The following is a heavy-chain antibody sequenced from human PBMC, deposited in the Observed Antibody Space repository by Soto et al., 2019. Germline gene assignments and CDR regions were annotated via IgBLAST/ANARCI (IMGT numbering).Heavy chain of an antibody. CDR2: IRSKAYGGTT. J-gene: IGHJ5*02. CDR3: TRDSSCSSTSCLGPGWFDP. V-gene: IGHV3-49*03. D-gene: IGHD2-2*01. Sequence: GGALKPSCSTSGFTLCCYFMSLFRPAPGEGVGGGGFIRSKAYGGTTEYAASVKGRFTISRDDSKSIAYLQMNSLKTEDTAVYYCTRDSSCSSTSCLGPGWFDPWGQGTLVTVSS. CDR1: GFTLCCYF.